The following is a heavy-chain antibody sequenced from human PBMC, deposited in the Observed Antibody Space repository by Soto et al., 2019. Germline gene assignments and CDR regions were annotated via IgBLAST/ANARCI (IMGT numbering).Heavy chain of an antibody. CDR3: ARAISGVVVAAAVPKSFDP. J-gene: IGHJ5*02. CDR2: ITRTGST. D-gene: IGHD2-15*01. Sequence: QLQLQESGSGLVKPSQTLSLTCAVSSVSISSGDYFWSWIRQPPGKGLEWIGYITRTGSTYSNPSLETRVTVSVDRSKNQFSLELTSVTAADTAVYYCARAISGVVVAAAVPKSFDPWGQGTLVTVS. V-gene: IGHV4-30-2*01. CDR1: SVSISSGDYF.